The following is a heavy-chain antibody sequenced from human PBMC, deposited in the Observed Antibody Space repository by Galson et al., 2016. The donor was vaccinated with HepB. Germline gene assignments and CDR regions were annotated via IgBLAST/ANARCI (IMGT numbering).Heavy chain of an antibody. Sequence: SLRLSCAASGFTFSSFAMSWVRQAPGKGLEWVSAICGSGSCTYYADSVKGRFAISRDNSKNTVYLQMNSLRAEDTAVYYCAKEDPSNVWESYRYLNYFDYWGQGTLVTVSS. CDR2: ICGSGSCT. CDR1: GFTFSSFA. V-gene: IGHV3-23*01. D-gene: IGHD3-16*02. CDR3: AKEDPSNVWESYRYLNYFDY. J-gene: IGHJ4*02.